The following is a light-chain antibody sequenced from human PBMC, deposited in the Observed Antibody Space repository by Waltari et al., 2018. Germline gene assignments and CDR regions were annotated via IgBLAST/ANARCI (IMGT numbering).Light chain of an antibody. V-gene: IGLV3-21*02. CDR2: DES. CDR3: QVWDGTTDHPYVV. CDR1: NLGNRG. Sequence: SYVLTQPPSVSVAPGQTARITGGGSNLGNRGVYWYQQKPGQAPLLVIYDESDRPSGIPDRFSGSKSGTTATLTISGVEAGDEAEYYCQVWDGTTDHPYVVFGGGTKLTVL. J-gene: IGLJ2*01.